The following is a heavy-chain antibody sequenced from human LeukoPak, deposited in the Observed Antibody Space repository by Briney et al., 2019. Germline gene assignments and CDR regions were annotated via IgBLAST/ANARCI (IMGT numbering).Heavy chain of an antibody. J-gene: IGHJ5*02. D-gene: IGHD2-2*01. CDR1: GGSFSGYY. V-gene: IGHV4-34*01. CDR3: ARGIIVVVPAAENWFDP. Sequence: SETLSLTCAVYGGSFSGYYWSWIRQPPGKGLEWIGEINHSGSTNYNPSLKSRDTISVDTSKNQFSLKLSSVTAADTAVYYCARGIIVVVPAAENWFDPWGQGTLVTVSS. CDR2: INHSGST.